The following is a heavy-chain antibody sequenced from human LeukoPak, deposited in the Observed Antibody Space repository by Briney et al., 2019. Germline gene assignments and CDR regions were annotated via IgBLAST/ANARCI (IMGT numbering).Heavy chain of an antibody. CDR2: ISYDGSNK. CDR1: GFTFSSYA. J-gene: IGHJ4*02. V-gene: IGHV3-30-3*01. D-gene: IGHD5-24*01. Sequence: PGRSLRLSCAASGFTFSSYAMHWVRQAPGKGLEWVAVISYDGSNKHYADSVKGRFTISRDNSKNTLYLQMNSLRAEDTAVYYCARLEMASNYWGQGTLVTVSS. CDR3: ARLEMASNY.